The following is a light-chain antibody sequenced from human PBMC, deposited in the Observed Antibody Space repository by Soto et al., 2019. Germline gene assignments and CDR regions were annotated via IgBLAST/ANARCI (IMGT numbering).Light chain of an antibody. CDR2: AAS. V-gene: IGKV1-39*01. J-gene: IGKJ5*01. CDR1: QSISSN. Sequence: DIQMTQSPSSLSASVGDRVTITCRASQSISSNLNWYQQKPGKAPKLLIYAASSLQSGVPSRFSGGGSGTDFTLTISSLEPEDVGIYYCQQCHATPLTFGQGTRLEIK. CDR3: QQCHATPLT.